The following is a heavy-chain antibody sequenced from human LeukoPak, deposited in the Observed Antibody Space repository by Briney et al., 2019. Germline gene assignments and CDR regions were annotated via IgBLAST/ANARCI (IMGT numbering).Heavy chain of an antibody. CDR1: GFTISNYA. J-gene: IGHJ4*02. V-gene: IGHV3-23*01. D-gene: IGHD5-12*01. CDR2: ISGSGGST. Sequence: QPGGSLRLSCGASGFTISNYAMSWVRQAPGKGLEWVSAISGSGGSTYYADSVKGRFTISRDNSKNTLYLQMNSLRAEDTAVYYCAKDKGIVATAVDYWGQGTLVTVSS. CDR3: AKDKGIVATAVDY.